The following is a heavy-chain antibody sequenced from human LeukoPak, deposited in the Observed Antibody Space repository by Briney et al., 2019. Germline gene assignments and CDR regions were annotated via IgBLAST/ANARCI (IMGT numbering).Heavy chain of an antibody. D-gene: IGHD6-13*01. Sequence: SETLSLTCTVSNGSITSYYWSWIRQPAGKGLEWIGHIYTSVSTNYNPSLKSRVTMSVDTSKNQFSLKLSSVTAADTAVYYCARGLPRMDPKYSSSWHRLDYWGQGTLVTVSS. CDR3: ARGLPRMDPKYSSSWHRLDY. V-gene: IGHV4-4*07. J-gene: IGHJ4*02. CDR1: NGSITSYY. CDR2: IYTSVST.